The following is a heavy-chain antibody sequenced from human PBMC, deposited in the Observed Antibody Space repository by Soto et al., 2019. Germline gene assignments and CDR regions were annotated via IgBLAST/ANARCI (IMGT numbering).Heavy chain of an antibody. CDR2: ISSSSSYI. Sequence: GGSLRLSCAASGFTFSSYSMNWVRQAPGKGLEWVSSISSSSSYIYYADSVKGRFTISRDNAKNSLYLQMNSLRAEDTAVYYCARDLGDDGVYFDYWGQGTLVTVSS. D-gene: IGHD1-1*01. CDR1: GFTFSSYS. V-gene: IGHV3-21*01. J-gene: IGHJ4*02. CDR3: ARDLGDDGVYFDY.